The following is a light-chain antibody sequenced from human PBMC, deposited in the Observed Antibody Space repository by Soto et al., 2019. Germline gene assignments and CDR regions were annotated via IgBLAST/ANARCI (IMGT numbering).Light chain of an antibody. CDR3: QQYGSSPQWT. CDR1: QSISSSY. Sequence: EIVLTQSPGTLSLSPGERATLSFMAVQSISSSYLAWYQQKPGQAPRLLIYGASSRATGIPDRFSGSGSGTDFTLTISRLEPEDFAVYYCQQYGSSPQWTFGQGTKVDIK. V-gene: IGKV3-20*01. CDR2: GAS. J-gene: IGKJ1*01.